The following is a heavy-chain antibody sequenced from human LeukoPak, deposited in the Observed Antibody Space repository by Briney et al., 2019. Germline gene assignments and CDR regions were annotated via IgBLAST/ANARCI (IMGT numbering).Heavy chain of an antibody. CDR3: TSQAATGH. D-gene: IGHD6-25*01. CDR2: ISSDVTTK. Sequence: GGSLRLSCVVSGFSFSSYGMHWVRQAPGKGLEWVALISSDVTTKYYADSVKGRFTISRDNSKNTLYLQMDSLRADDTAVYYCTSQAATGHWGQGTLVTVSS. J-gene: IGHJ4*02. V-gene: IGHV3-30*03. CDR1: GFSFSSYG.